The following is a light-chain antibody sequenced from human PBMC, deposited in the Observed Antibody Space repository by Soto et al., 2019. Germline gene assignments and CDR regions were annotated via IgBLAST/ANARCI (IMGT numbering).Light chain of an antibody. CDR2: DDN. CDR3: GSWDSSLSAYV. J-gene: IGLJ1*01. V-gene: IGLV1-51*01. CDR1: SSNIGGNS. Sequence: VLTQPPSVSAAPGQKVTISCSGSSSNIGGNSVSWYQQLPGTAPKLLIYDDNKRPSGIPDRFSGSKSGTSATLGITGFQTGDEADYYCGSWDSSLSAYVFGTGTKVAVL.